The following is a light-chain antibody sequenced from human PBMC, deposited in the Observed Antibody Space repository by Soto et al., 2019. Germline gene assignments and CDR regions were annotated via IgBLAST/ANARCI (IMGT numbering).Light chain of an antibody. J-gene: IGKJ1*01. Sequence: ILMTQSPATLSVSPWERATLSCRASQSVDSNLAWYQQKPGQAPRLLIYGASTRATGISARFSGSGSGTEFTLTISSLQSEDFAVYYCQQYDYWPRTFGQGTKVDIK. CDR2: GAS. CDR3: QQYDYWPRT. CDR1: QSVDSN. V-gene: IGKV3-15*01.